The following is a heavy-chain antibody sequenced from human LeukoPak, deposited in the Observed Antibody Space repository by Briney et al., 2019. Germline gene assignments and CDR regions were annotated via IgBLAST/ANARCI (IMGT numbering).Heavy chain of an antibody. J-gene: IGHJ4*02. V-gene: IGHV3-30*02. CDR2: TRDDGSKN. CDR1: GFIFNTYG. D-gene: IGHD2-15*01. CDR3: ANGDCRGGRCSSGAY. Sequence: GGSQTLSCVASGFIFNTYGMHWVRQAPGKGLEWVAYTRDDGSKNWYGDSVKGRFTIFRDNSKNTLYLQMNSLRGVDTAVYYCANGDCRGGRCSSGAYWGQGTLVAVSS.